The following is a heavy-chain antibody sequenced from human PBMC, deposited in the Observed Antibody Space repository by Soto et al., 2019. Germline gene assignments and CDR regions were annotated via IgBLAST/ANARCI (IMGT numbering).Heavy chain of an antibody. CDR2: MNGDGSSS. D-gene: IGHD3-9*01. V-gene: IGHV3-74*01. Sequence: GGSLGLSCAASGFTFSTYWMHWVRQAPGKGLVWVSRMNGDGSSSSYADSVKGRFTISRDNSKNTLYLQMNSLRAEDTAVYYWARVQYDILTDYYYYGMDVWGQGTTVTVSS. CDR3: ARVQYDILTDYYYYGMDV. J-gene: IGHJ6*02. CDR1: GFTFSTYW.